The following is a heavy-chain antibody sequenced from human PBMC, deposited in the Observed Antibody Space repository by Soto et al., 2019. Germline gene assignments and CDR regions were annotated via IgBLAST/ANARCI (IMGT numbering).Heavy chain of an antibody. J-gene: IGHJ4*02. Sequence: GGSLRLSCAASGFTFSSYAMHWVRQAPGKGLEWVAVISYDGSNKYYADSVKGRFTICRDNSKNTLYLQMNSLRAEDTAVYYCARGRDDILTGFDYWGQGTLVTVSS. V-gene: IGHV3-30-3*01. CDR1: GFTFSSYA. CDR2: ISYDGSNK. CDR3: ARGRDDILTGFDY. D-gene: IGHD3-9*01.